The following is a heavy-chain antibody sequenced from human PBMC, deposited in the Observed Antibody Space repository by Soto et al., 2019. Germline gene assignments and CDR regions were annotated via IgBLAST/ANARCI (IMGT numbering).Heavy chain of an antibody. CDR2: IYYIGST. J-gene: IGHJ4*02. D-gene: IGHD2-15*01. Sequence: SETLSLTCTVSGGSISSGGYYWNWIRQHPGKGLEWIGYIYYIGSTYYNPSLKSRVTISLDTSKNQFSLKLSSVTAADTAVYYCARVGYCSGGSCLDYWGQGTLVTVSS. V-gene: IGHV4-31*03. CDR3: ARVGYCSGGSCLDY. CDR1: GGSISSGGYY.